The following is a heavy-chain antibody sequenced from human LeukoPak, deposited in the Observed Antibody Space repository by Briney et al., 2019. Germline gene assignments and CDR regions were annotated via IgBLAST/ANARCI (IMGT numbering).Heavy chain of an antibody. CDR2: IIPIFGTA. J-gene: IGHJ5*02. V-gene: IGHV1-69*13. CDR3: ARDRAITMVRGVIRWFDP. D-gene: IGHD3-10*01. Sequence: SVKVSCKASGGTFSSYAISWVRQAPGQGLEWMGGIIPIFGTANYAQKFQGRVTITADESTSTAYMELSSLRSEDTAVYYCARDRAITMVRGVIRWFDPWGQGTLVTVSS. CDR1: GGTFSSYA.